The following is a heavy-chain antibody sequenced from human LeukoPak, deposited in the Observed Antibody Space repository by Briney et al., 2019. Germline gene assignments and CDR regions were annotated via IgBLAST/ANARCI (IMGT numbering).Heavy chain of an antibody. D-gene: IGHD2-15*01. J-gene: IGHJ4*02. CDR3: ARGPRCSGGSCYPIDY. CDR2: IYYSGST. CDR1: GGSISSGGYY. Sequence: PSQTLSLTCTVSGGSISSGGYYWSWVCQHPGEGLEWIGYIYYSGSTYYNPSLKSRVTISVDTSKNQFSLKLSSVTAADTAVYYCARGPRCSGGSCYPIDYWGQGTLVTVSS. V-gene: IGHV4-31*03.